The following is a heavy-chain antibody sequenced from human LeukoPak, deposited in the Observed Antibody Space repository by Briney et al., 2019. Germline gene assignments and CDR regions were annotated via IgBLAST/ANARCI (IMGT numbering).Heavy chain of an antibody. Sequence: GGSLRLSCAASGFTVSSNYMSWVRQAPGKGLEWVSVIYTGGSTYYADSVKGRFTISRDNSKNTLLLQMNSLRAEDTAVYYCARDFGYCSTTSCYDQWGQGTLVTVSS. CDR1: GFTVSSNY. CDR2: IYTGGST. V-gene: IGHV3-53*01. J-gene: IGHJ4*02. D-gene: IGHD2-2*03. CDR3: ARDFGYCSTTSCYDQ.